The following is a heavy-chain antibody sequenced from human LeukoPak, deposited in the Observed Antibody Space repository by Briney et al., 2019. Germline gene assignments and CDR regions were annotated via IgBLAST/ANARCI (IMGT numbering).Heavy chain of an antibody. CDR1: GYTFTGYY. CDR2: INPNSGGT. D-gene: IGHD2-2*02. Sequence: ASVKVSCKASGYTFTGYYMHWVRQAPGQGLEWMGWINPNSGGTNYAQKFQGRVTMTRDTSISTAYMELGRLRSDDTAVYYCARGHPVVPAAVPDYWGQGTLVTVSS. CDR3: ARGHPVVPAAVPDY. J-gene: IGHJ4*02. V-gene: IGHV1-2*02.